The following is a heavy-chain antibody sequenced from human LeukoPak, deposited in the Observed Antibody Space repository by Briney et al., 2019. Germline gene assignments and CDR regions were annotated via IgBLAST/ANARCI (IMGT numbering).Heavy chain of an antibody. D-gene: IGHD3-10*01. CDR2: ISYSGST. CDR1: GGSISSSSYY. V-gene: IGHV4-39*01. Sequence: SETLSLTCTVSGGSISSSSYYWGWIRQPPGKGLEWIGSISYSGSTYYNPSLKSRVTISVDTSKNQFSLKLSSVTAADTAVYYCAKHQESMIRGVLYHMDVWGKGTTVSISS. CDR3: AKHQESMIRGVLYHMDV. J-gene: IGHJ6*03.